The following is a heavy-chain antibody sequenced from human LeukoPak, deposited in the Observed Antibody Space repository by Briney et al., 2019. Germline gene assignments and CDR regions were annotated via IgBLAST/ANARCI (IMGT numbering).Heavy chain of an antibody. V-gene: IGHV1-2*02. Sequence: ASVKVSCKASGYTFTGYYMHWVRQAPGHGVEGRGWINPNSGGTNNAQKSQGRVTMTRDTSISAAYMELSRLRSDDTAVYYCARYYDSSGYYGVFYWFDPWGQGTLVTVSS. CDR1: GYTFTGYY. CDR3: ARYYDSSGYYGVFYWFDP. J-gene: IGHJ5*02. D-gene: IGHD3-22*01. CDR2: INPNSGGT.